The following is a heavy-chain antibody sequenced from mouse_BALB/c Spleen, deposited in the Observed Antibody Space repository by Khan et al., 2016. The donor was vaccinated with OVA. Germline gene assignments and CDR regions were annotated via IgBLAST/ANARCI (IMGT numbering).Heavy chain of an antibody. CDR2: IYPGTGST. D-gene: IGHD2-10*02. J-gene: IGHJ4*01. CDR1: GYIFTSYW. V-gene: IGHV1-76*01. Sequence: QVQLKEPGAELVRPGAAVKLSRKTAGYIFTSYWIHWVKQRSGQGLEWIARIYPGTGSTYYNEKCKGKATLTADKPTSTAYMQRSSLTSEDSAVYFCARGGYDNHAMDYWGQGTSVTVSS. CDR3: ARGGYDNHAMDY.